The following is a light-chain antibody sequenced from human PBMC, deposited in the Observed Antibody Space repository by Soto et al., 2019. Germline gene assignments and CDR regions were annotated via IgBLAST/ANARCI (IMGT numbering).Light chain of an antibody. Sequence: ETVMTQSPGTLSVAPGERATLSCRASQSVAANYLAWYQQKRGQAPRLLIYGASSRATGIPDRFSGSGSGTDFTLTISRLEPEDFSVYYCHQYGTAPLTFGPGTKVDIK. CDR1: QSVAANY. J-gene: IGKJ3*01. CDR3: HQYGTAPLT. V-gene: IGKV3-20*01. CDR2: GAS.